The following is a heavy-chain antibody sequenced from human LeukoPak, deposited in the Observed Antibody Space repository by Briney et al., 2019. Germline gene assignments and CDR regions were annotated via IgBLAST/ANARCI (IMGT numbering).Heavy chain of an antibody. Sequence: GGSLRLSCAASGFTVSSNYMSGVRQATGKGLEWVLVIYCGGSTYYADSEKGRFTISRDNSKNPLYLQMNSLRAEDTAVYYCASRCMVRGVIGGYFDYWGQGTLVTVSS. CDR2: IYCGGST. D-gene: IGHD3-10*01. V-gene: IGHV3-66*01. J-gene: IGHJ4*02. CDR3: ASRCMVRGVIGGYFDY. CDR1: GFTVSSNY.